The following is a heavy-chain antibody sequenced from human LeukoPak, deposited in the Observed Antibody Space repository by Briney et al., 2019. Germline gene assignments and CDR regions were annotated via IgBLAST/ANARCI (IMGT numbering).Heavy chain of an antibody. D-gene: IGHD2-2*01. CDR2: IYTSGST. CDR3: AGDKGYEFDY. J-gene: IGHJ4*02. V-gene: IGHV4-4*09. CDR1: GGSISSYY. Sequence: SETLSLTCTVSGGSISSYYWSWIRQPPGKGLEWIGYIYTSGSTNYNPSLKSRVTISVDTSKNQFSLKLSSVTAADTAVYYCAGDKGYEFDYWGQGTLVTVSS.